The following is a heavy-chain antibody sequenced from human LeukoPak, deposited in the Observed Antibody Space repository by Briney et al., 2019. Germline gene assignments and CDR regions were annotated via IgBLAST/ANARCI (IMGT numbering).Heavy chain of an antibody. D-gene: IGHD6-19*01. CDR1: GFTVSSNY. CDR2: IYSGGST. J-gene: IGHJ1*01. CDR3: ARDSSGWYLQYFQH. V-gene: IGHV3-53*01. Sequence: PGGSLRLSCAASGFTVSSNYMSWVRQAPGKGLEWVSVIYSGGSTYYADSVKGRFTISRDNAKNSLYLQMNSLRAEDTAVYYCARDSSGWYLQYFQHWGQGTLVTVSS.